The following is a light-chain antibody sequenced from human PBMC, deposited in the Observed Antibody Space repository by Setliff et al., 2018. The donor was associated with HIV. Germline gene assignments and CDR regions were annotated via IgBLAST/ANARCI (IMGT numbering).Light chain of an antibody. CDR3: CSNTGSNTFV. CDR2: QAT. J-gene: IGLJ1*01. V-gene: IGLV2-23*01. Sequence: QSALTQPASVSGSPGQSITISCTGTSNDVGRYDLVSWYQQHPARAPKLIIYQATRRPSGVPNRFSGSKFGNVASLPISGLQAEDEADYYCCSNTGSNTFVFGTGTKVTVL. CDR1: SNDVGRYDL.